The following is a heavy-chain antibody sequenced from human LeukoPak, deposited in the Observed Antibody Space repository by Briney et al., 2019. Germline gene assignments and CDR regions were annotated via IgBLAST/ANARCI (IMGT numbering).Heavy chain of an antibody. J-gene: IGHJ4*02. Sequence: GGSLRLSCAASGFTFSSYGMHWVRQAPGKGLEWVAFIRYDGSNKYYADSVKGRFTISRDNSKNTLYLQMNSLRAEDTAVYYCARDLDRIAAAGTADYWGQGTLVTVSS. CDR3: ARDLDRIAAAGTADY. CDR2: IRYDGSNK. CDR1: GFTFSSYG. D-gene: IGHD6-13*01. V-gene: IGHV3-30*02.